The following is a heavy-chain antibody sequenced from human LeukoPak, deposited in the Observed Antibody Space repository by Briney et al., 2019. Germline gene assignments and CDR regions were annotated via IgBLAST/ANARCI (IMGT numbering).Heavy chain of an antibody. Sequence: SETLSLTCTVSGGSISSYYWSWIRQPAGKGLEWIGRIYTSGSTSYNPSLKSRVTMSVDTSKNQFSLKLSSVTAADTAVYYCARERGSYYDFWSGYYRYYYYYYMDVWGKGTTVTVSS. CDR1: GGSISSYY. CDR2: IYTSGST. CDR3: ARERGSYYDFWSGYYRYYYYYYMDV. D-gene: IGHD3-3*01. V-gene: IGHV4-4*07. J-gene: IGHJ6*03.